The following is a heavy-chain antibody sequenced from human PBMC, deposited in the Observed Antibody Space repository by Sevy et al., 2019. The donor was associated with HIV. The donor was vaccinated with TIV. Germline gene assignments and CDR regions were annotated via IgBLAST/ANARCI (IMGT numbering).Heavy chain of an antibody. CDR1: GFTFSSYG. CDR3: AKAYDHANYYYYGMDV. D-gene: IGHD3-3*01. Sequence: GGSLRLSCAASGFTFSSYGMHWVRQAPGKGLEWVAFIRYDGSNKYYADSVKGRFTISRDNSKNTLYLQMNSRRAEDTAVYYCAKAYDHANYYYYGMDVWGQGTTVTVSS. J-gene: IGHJ6*02. V-gene: IGHV3-30*02. CDR2: IRYDGSNK.